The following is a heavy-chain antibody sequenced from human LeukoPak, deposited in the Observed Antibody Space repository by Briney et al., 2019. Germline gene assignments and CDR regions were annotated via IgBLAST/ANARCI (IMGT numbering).Heavy chain of an antibody. D-gene: IGHD1-1*01. Sequence: GGSLRLSCAASGFTFSTYSMTWVRRAPGKGLGGTSHITAASGGIKYADSVKGRFTTSRDNAKNTVYLQMASLRFEDAAVYYCAQDLAYIRFDNWGQGTLVTVSS. CDR2: ITAASGGI. CDR1: GFTFSTYS. V-gene: IGHV3-48*01. J-gene: IGHJ4*02. CDR3: AQDLAYIRFDN.